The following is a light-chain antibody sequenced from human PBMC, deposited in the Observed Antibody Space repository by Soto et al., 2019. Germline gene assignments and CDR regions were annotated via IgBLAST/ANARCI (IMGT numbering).Light chain of an antibody. CDR2: GAS. CDR1: QGLTGTY. Sequence: EIVLTQFPGTRSLPPGEKATLSCGASQGLTGTYLAWYQKKPGQAPSLLIYGASTRATGIPDRFSGSGSGTDFTLTISRLEPEDSALYYCHQYGNSPRTFGQGTKVEIK. V-gene: IGKV3-20*01. J-gene: IGKJ1*01. CDR3: HQYGNSPRT.